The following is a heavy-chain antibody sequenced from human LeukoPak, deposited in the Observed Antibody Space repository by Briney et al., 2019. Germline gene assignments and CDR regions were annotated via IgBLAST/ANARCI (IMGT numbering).Heavy chain of an antibody. CDR1: GFTFDDYA. CDR3: AKVGGGDYYYYGMDV. D-gene: IGHD3-16*01. CDR2: ISWNSGSI. Sequence: PGRSLRLSCAASGFTFDDYAMPWVRHAPGKGLEWVSGISWNSGSIGYADSVKGRFTISRDNAKNSLYLQMNSLRAEDTALYYCAKVGGGDYYYYGMDVWGQGTTVTVSS. J-gene: IGHJ6*02. V-gene: IGHV3-9*01.